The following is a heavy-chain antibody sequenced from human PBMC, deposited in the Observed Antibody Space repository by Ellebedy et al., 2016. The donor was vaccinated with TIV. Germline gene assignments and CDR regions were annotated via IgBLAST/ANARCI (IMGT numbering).Heavy chain of an antibody. CDR3: TTVSGARDYDY. CDR2: FDPEDGET. CDR1: GYTLTELS. V-gene: IGHV1-24*01. J-gene: IGHJ4*02. Sequence: ASVKVSCXVSGYTLTELSMHWVRQAPGKGLEWMGGFDPEDGETIYAQKFQGRVTMTEDTSTDTAYMELSSLKTEDTAVYYCTTVSGARDYDYWGQGTLVTVSS. D-gene: IGHD5-12*01.